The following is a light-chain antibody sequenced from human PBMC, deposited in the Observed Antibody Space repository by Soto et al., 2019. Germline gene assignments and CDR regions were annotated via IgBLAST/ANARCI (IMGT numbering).Light chain of an antibody. Sequence: QSALTQPASVSGSPGQSITLSCTGTSSDIGGYDYVSWYQRHPGKAPKLIIYDVNNRPSGVSNRFSGSKSGNTASLTISGLQAEDEAAYYCTSYASGSSHVVFGGGTKVTVL. V-gene: IGLV2-14*01. CDR1: SSDIGGYDY. J-gene: IGLJ2*01. CDR2: DVN. CDR3: TSYASGSSHVV.